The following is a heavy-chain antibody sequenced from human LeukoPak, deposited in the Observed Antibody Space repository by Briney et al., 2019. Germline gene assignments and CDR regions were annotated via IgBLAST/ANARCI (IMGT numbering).Heavy chain of an antibody. D-gene: IGHD3-9*01. CDR1: GFTFSSYA. V-gene: IGHV4-31*02. CDR2: IYYSGST. Sequence: LRLSCAASGFTFSSYAMSWVRQHPGKGLEWIGYIYYSGSTYYNPSLKSRVTISVDTSKNQFSLKLSSVTAADTAVYYCARTRFTDFDWLLSSADAFDIWGQGTMVTVSS. J-gene: IGHJ3*02. CDR3: ARTRFTDFDWLLSSADAFDI.